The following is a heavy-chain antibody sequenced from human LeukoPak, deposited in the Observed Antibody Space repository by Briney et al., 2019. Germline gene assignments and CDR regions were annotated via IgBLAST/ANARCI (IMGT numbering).Heavy chain of an antibody. CDR3: SRSLDY. CDR1: GFTFSSYA. V-gene: IGHV3-23*01. Sequence: PGGSLRLSCAASGFTFSSYAMSWVRQAPGKGLEWVSAISGSGGSTYYADSVKGRFTISRDNSKNSLHLQMNVLKVDDTAIYYCSRSLDYLGQGALVTVSS. J-gene: IGHJ4*02. CDR2: ISGSGGST.